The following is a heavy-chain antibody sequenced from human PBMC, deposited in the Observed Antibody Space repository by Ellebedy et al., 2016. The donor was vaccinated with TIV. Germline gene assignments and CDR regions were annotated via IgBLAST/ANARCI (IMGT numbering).Heavy chain of an antibody. CDR2: IYQDGSDQ. Sequence: PGGSLRLSCAASGFNFRSYWMGWVRQAPGKGLEWVANIYQDGSDQYYVDSVKGRFTISRDNANKSLFLQMNNLRVEDTAVYYCARRGSYGDYAVQINSWFDTWGRGTLVTVSS. J-gene: IGHJ5*02. CDR1: GFNFRSYW. D-gene: IGHD4-17*01. CDR3: ARRGSYGDYAVQINSWFDT. V-gene: IGHV3-7*01.